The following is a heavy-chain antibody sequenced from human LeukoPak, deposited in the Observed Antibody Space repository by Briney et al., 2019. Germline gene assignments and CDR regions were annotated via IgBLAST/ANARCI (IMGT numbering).Heavy chain of an antibody. V-gene: IGHV4-4*08. CDR1: GGSISSYY. CDR2: IYTSGST. J-gene: IGHJ5*02. Sequence: SETLSLTCTVSGGSISSYYWSWIRQPPGKGLEWIGYIYTSGSTNYNPSLKSRVTMSVDTSKNQFSLKLSSVTAADTAVYYCARGRSYYGSGSYFDPWGQGTLVTVSS. CDR3: ARGRSYYGSGSYFDP. D-gene: IGHD3-10*01.